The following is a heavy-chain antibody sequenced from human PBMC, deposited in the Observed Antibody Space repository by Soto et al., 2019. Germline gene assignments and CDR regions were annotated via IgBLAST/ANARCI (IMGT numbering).Heavy chain of an antibody. D-gene: IGHD2-2*01. Sequence: SVKVSCKASGGTFSSYTISWVRQAPGQGLEWMGRIIPILGIANYAQKFQGRVTITADKSTSTAYMELSSLRSEDTAVYYCARETGLVVVPAAEYYFDYWGQGTLVTVSS. CDR1: GGTFSSYT. V-gene: IGHV1-69*04. CDR3: ARETGLVVVPAAEYYFDY. CDR2: IIPILGIA. J-gene: IGHJ4*02.